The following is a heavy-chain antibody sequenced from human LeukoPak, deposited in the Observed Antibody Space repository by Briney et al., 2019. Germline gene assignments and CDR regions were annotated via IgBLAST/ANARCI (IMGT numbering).Heavy chain of an antibody. D-gene: IGHD1-26*01. J-gene: IGHJ4*02. Sequence: SGGSLRLSCAASGFTFSSYTMNWVRQAPGKGLEWVSSISSSSYIYYANSVKGRLTISRDNAKNSLYLQMNSLRAEDTAVYYCARGGSYVDYWGQGTLVTVSS. CDR2: ISSSSYI. CDR1: GFTFSSYT. CDR3: ARGGSYVDY. V-gene: IGHV3-21*01.